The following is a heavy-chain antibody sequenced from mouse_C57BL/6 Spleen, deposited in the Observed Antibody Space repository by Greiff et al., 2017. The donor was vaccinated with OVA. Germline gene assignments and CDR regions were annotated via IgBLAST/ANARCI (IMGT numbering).Heavy chain of an antibody. CDR2: SNPNNGGT. CDR1: GYTFTDYN. Sequence: EVQLQQSGPELVKPGASVKIPCKASGYTFTDYNMDWVKQSHGKSLEWIGDSNPNNGGTIYNQKFKGKATLTVDKSSSTAYMELRSLTSEDTAVYYCARTGMPWFAYWGQGTLVTVSA. D-gene: IGHD4-1*01. CDR3: ARTGMPWFAY. J-gene: IGHJ3*01. V-gene: IGHV1-18*01.